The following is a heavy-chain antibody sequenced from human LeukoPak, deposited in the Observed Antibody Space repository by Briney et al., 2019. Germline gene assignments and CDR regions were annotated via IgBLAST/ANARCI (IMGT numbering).Heavy chain of an antibody. D-gene: IGHD6-6*01. CDR1: GLNVKNNY. Sequence: PGGSLRLSCVTSGLNVKNNYMFWVRQAPGKGLEWVGRSRDKGNRYTTAYAASVRGRFTISRDDSKNSLYLQMNSLKIEDTAVYYCTRLGIAPRDFDYWGQGTLVTVSS. V-gene: IGHV3-72*01. CDR2: SRDKGNRYTT. J-gene: IGHJ4*02. CDR3: TRLGIAPRDFDY.